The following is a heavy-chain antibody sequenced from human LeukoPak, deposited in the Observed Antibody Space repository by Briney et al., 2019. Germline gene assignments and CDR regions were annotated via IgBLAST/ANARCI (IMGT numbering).Heavy chain of an antibody. D-gene: IGHD4-17*01. J-gene: IGHJ3*02. Sequence: RASVKVSCKASGYTFTSYAMNWVRQATGQGLEWMGWINPNTGNPTYAQGFAGRFVFSLDTSVSTGYLQISSLKAEDTAVYYCARDYDYGDRRSFAFDIWGQGTMVTVSS. CDR1: GYTFTSYA. CDR2: INPNTGNP. CDR3: ARDYDYGDRRSFAFDI. V-gene: IGHV7-4-1*02.